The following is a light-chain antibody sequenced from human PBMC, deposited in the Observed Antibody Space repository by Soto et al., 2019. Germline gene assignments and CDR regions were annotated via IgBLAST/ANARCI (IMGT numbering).Light chain of an antibody. Sequence: DIQMTQSPSTLSASVGDRVTITCRASQSISSWLAWYQQKPGKALKLLINHASSLESGVPSRFSGSGSGTEFTLTISSLQPDDFATYYCQQYNSYSVTFGQGTKLEIK. CDR2: HAS. CDR1: QSISSW. J-gene: IGKJ2*01. CDR3: QQYNSYSVT. V-gene: IGKV1-5*01.